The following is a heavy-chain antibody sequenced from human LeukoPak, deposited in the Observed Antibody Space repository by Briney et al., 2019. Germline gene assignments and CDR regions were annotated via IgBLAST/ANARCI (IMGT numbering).Heavy chain of an antibody. CDR2: GYYSGST. V-gene: IGHV4-59*01. Sequence: SETLSLTCTVSGGSISSYYWTWIRQPPGKGLEWIGHGYYSGSTSYNPSLKSRVTISVDTSKNQFSLTLSSVTAADTALYYCARDNFRTPRALEIWGQGTMVTVSS. CDR3: ARDNFRTPRALEI. CDR1: GGSISSYY. J-gene: IGHJ3*02.